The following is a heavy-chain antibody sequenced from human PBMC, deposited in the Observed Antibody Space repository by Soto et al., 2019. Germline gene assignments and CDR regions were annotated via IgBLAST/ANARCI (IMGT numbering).Heavy chain of an antibody. D-gene: IGHD6-19*01. J-gene: IGHJ4*02. CDR3: ASRTSGWYFDY. V-gene: IGHV3-23*01. Sequence: GGSLRLSCTASGFTFSGYAMNWVRQAPGKGLEWVSVISGSGGSTYYADSVKGRFTISRDNSKNTLYLQMNSLRAEDTAVYYCASRTSGWYFDYWGQGTLVTVSS. CDR2: ISGSGGST. CDR1: GFTFSGYA.